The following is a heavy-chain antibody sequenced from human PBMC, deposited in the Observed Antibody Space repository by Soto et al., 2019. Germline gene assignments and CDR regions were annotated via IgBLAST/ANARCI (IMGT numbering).Heavy chain of an antibody. CDR2: ISYSGST. Sequence: QVQLQESGPGLVKPSQTLSLTCTVSGGSISSGNYYWSWIRQPPGTGLGWIGFISYSGSTYYNASLKSRVTISVYTSKNQLSLNLNSVTAADAAVYYCATMGTSATGLDSCDYCGQGTLVTVSS. D-gene: IGHD1-7*01. CDR3: ATMGTSATGLDSCDY. J-gene: IGHJ4*02. CDR1: GGSISSGNYY. V-gene: IGHV4-30-4*01.